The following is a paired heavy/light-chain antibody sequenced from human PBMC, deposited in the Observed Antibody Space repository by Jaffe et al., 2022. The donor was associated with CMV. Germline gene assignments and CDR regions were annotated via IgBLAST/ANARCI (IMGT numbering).Light chain of an antibody. V-gene: IGKV4-1*01. J-gene: IGKJ1*01. CDR3: QQYYSTSWT. CDR1: QSVLYSSNNKNY. CDR2: WAS. Sequence: DIVMTQSPDSLAVSLGERATINCKSSQSVLYSSNNKNYLAWYQQKPGQPPKLLIYWASTRESGVPDRFSGSGSGTDFTLTISSLQAEDVAVYYCQQYYSTSWTFGQGTKVEIK.
Heavy chain of an antibody. D-gene: IGHD1-1*01. CDR1: GYSFTSYW. J-gene: IGHJ6*02. V-gene: IGHV5-51*01. Sequence: EVQLVQSGAEVKKPGESLKISCKGSGYSFTSYWIGWVRQMPGKGLEWMGIIYPGDSDTRYSPSFQGQVTISADKSISTAYLQWSSLKASDTAMYYCARQGLERLFTLDYYYYGMDVWGQGTTVTVSS. CDR2: IYPGDSDT. CDR3: ARQGLERLFTLDYYYYGMDV.